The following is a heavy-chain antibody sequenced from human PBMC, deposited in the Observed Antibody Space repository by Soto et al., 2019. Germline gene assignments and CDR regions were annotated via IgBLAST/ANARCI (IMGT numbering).Heavy chain of an antibody. CDR3: ARAYYYDSSGYYTA. CDR1: GFTFSSYG. CDR2: IWYDGSNK. J-gene: IGHJ4*02. V-gene: IGHV3-33*01. D-gene: IGHD3-22*01. Sequence: QVQLVESGGGVVQPGRSLRLSCAASGFTFSSYGMHWVRQAPGKGLEWVAVIWYDGSNKYYADSVKGRFTISRDNSKTTRYLQMNSLRAEDTAVYYCARAYYYDSSGYYTAWGQGTLVTVSS.